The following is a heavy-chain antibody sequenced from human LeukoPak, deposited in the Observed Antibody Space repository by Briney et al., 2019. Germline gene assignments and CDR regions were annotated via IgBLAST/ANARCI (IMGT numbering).Heavy chain of an antibody. CDR3: ARDTNTRGYYYYMDV. V-gene: IGHV1-2*02. D-gene: IGHD5-24*01. Sequence: GASVKVSFKASGYTFTGYYMHWVRQAPGQGLEWMGWINPNSGGTNYAQKFQGRVTMTRDTSISTAYMELSRLRSDDTAVYYCARDTNTRGYYYYMDVWGKGTTVTISS. J-gene: IGHJ6*03. CDR1: GYTFTGYY. CDR2: INPNSGGT.